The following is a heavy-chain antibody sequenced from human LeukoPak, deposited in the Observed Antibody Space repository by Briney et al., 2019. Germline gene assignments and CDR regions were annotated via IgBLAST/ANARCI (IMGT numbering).Heavy chain of an antibody. J-gene: IGHJ3*02. CDR1: GGTFNSYA. Sequence: SVKVSCKASGGTFNSYAISWVRQAPGQGLEWMGRIIPILGIANYAQKFQGRVTITADKSTSTAYMELSSLRSEDTAVYYCAHKGATRALDIWGQGTMVTVSS. D-gene: IGHD5-12*01. CDR3: AHKGATRALDI. V-gene: IGHV1-69*04. CDR2: IIPILGIA.